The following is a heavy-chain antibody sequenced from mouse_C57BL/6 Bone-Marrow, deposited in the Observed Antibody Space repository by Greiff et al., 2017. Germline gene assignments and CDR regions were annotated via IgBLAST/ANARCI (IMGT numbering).Heavy chain of an antibody. CDR2: IHPSDSDT. CDR1: GYNFTSYW. Sequence: QVQLQQPGAELVKPGASVKVSCKASGYNFTSYWMHWVKQRPGQGLEWIGRIHPSDSDTNYNQKFQGKATLTVDKSSRTAYMQLSSLTSEDSAFYYCAIYISGYVYWGQGTLVTVSA. CDR3: AIYISGYVY. V-gene: IGHV1-74*01. D-gene: IGHD3-2*02. J-gene: IGHJ3*01.